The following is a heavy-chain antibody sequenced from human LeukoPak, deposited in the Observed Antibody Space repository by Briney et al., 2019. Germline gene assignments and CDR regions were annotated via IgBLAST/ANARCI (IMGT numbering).Heavy chain of an antibody. Sequence: GGSLRLSCSASGFTFTTYGMNWVRQAPGKGLEWVSGIGGSGTRTYYADSVKGRFTISRDNSKNTLYLQMNSLRAEDTAVYYCARVMIAAAGTRAIDYWGQGTLVTVSS. V-gene: IGHV3-23*01. CDR2: IGGSGTRT. D-gene: IGHD6-13*01. CDR3: ARVMIAAAGTRAIDY. CDR1: GFTFTTYG. J-gene: IGHJ4*02.